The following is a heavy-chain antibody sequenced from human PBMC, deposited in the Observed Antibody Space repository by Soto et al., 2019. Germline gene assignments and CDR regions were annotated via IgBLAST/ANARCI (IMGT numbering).Heavy chain of an antibody. V-gene: IGHV4-61*01. CDR1: GDSVNSGSYY. D-gene: IGHD1-26*01. CDR3: ALKSIVGAKTFHL. CDR2: IYHIGTT. J-gene: IGHJ5*02. Sequence: SETLSLTCTVSGDSVNSGSYYCTWIRQAPGKGLEWLGYIYHIGTTRYNPSLKSRATISLDTSKSQFSLRLTSVTAADTAVYFCALKSIVGAKTFHLSGHAILVTV.